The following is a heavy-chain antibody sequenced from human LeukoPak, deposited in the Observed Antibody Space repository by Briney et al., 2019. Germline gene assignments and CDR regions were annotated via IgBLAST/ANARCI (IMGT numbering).Heavy chain of an antibody. Sequence: GGSLGLSCAASGFTFSSYSMHWVRQAPGKGLEWVSSISSASSYIYYADSVKGRFTISRDNAKNSLYLQMNSLRAEDTAVYYCARNKLGVLFYFDYWGQGTLVTVSS. CDR3: ARNKLGVLFYFDY. CDR2: ISSASSYI. D-gene: IGHD7-27*01. V-gene: IGHV3-21*01. CDR1: GFTFSSYS. J-gene: IGHJ4*02.